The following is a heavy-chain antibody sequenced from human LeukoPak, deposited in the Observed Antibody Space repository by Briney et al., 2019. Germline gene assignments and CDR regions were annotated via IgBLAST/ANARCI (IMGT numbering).Heavy chain of an antibody. CDR1: GFTFSTYW. J-gene: IGHJ4*02. CDR3: ARDLPTGYYISSCYYEYFLDY. Sequence: PGGSLRLSCAASGFTFSTYWMTWVRQAPGKGLEWVANIKQDGSEKYYVDSLKGRFTISRDKAKNTLFLQMSSLRAEDTAVYYFARDLPTGYYISSCYYEYFLDYWGQGTLVTVSS. D-gene: IGHD3-22*01. V-gene: IGHV3-7*04. CDR2: IKQDGSEK.